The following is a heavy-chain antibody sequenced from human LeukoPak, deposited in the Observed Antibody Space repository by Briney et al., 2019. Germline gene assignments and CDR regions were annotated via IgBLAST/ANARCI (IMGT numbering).Heavy chain of an antibody. Sequence: GGSLRLSCAASGFTVSNNYMSWVRQAPGKGLEWVSVVYGGGSTYYADSVKGRFTISRDNSKNTLYLQMNSLRNEDTAVYYCAKANPLIVGARAGGPINFWGQGTMVTVSS. CDR3: AKANPLIVGARAGGPINF. V-gene: IGHV3-53*05. J-gene: IGHJ3*01. CDR2: VYGGGST. D-gene: IGHD1-26*01. CDR1: GFTVSNNY.